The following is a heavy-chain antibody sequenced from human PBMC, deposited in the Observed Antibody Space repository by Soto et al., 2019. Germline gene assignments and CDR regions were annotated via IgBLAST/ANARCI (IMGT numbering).Heavy chain of an antibody. CDR2: MSHSGGT. CDR1: GGFVTSGSYY. CDR3: ARVERGTATTVVDAFDI. Sequence: QVQLQQWGAGLLKPSETLSLTCAVYGGFVTSGSYYWSWIRQPPGKGLEWIGEMSHSGGTHFNPSLKSRVTMPVDTSKNQFPLKMSSVTAADTALYYCARVERGTATTVVDAFDIWGPGTMVTVSS. D-gene: IGHD1-1*01. J-gene: IGHJ3*02. V-gene: IGHV4-34*01.